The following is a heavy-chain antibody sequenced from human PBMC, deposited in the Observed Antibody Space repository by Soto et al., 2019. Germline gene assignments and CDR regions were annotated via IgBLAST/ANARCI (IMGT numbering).Heavy chain of an antibody. CDR2: INQSGST. J-gene: IGHJ4*02. CDR1: GGSFSSYH. CDR3: ARAPKVSGSSQTRPDF. V-gene: IGHV4-34*01. Sequence: SETLSLTCVVYGGSFSSYHWSWIRQSPRKNLEWIGEINQSGSTNYNPSLKSRVTISIDTSKKQFSLNLASVSAADTAVYYCARAPKVSGSSQTRPDFWGQGTLVTVSS. D-gene: IGHD6-6*01.